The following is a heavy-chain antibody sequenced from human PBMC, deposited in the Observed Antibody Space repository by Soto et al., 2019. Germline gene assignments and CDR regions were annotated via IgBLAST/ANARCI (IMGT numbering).Heavy chain of an antibody. J-gene: IGHJ3*01. V-gene: IGHV1-18*01. CDR2: ISPYNDNT. CDR1: GYTFVSYG. Sequence: QVQLVQSGAEVKEPGASVKVSCKASGYTFVSYGISWVRQAPGQGLEWMGWISPYNDNTKYAQKFQGRVTMTTDTSTSTVYMELRTLRSDDTAVYYCSRDAQKLLVAACDFWGQGTMVTVSS. CDR3: SRDAQKLLVAACDF. D-gene: IGHD6-19*01.